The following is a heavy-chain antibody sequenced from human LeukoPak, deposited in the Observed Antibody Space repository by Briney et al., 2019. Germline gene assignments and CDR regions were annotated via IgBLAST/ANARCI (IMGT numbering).Heavy chain of an antibody. V-gene: IGHV5-51*01. CDR2: IYPGNSDT. CDR3: ARCDNCCWYFDY. D-gene: IGHD1-1*01. J-gene: IGHJ4*02. Sequence: GASLQISCKASGSIFTSHWIGWVRPLPGKVLEWMGIIYPGNSDTKYSPSFQRQVTISADKSISTAYLQWSTLQAPDTAMYYCARCDNCCWYFDYWGQGTLVTVSS. CDR1: GSIFTSHW.